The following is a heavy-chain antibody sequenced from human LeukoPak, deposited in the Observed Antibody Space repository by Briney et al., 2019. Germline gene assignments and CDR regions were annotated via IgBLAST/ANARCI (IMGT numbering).Heavy chain of an antibody. CDR2: IIPIFGTA. D-gene: IGHD6-13*01. J-gene: IGHJ5*02. CDR3: VEGGIAPLNWFDP. CDR1: GGTFSSYA. V-gene: IGHV1-69*06. Sequence: SVKVSCKASGGTFSSYAISWVRQAPGQGLEWMGGIIPIFGTANYAQKFQGRVTITADKSTSTAYMELSSLRSEDTAVYYCVEGGIAPLNWFDPWGQGTLVTVSS.